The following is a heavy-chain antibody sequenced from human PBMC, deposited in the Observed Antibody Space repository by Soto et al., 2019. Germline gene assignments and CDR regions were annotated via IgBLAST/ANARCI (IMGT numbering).Heavy chain of an antibody. J-gene: IGHJ6*02. CDR2: IGTAGDT. D-gene: IGHD5-12*01. CDR3: ARVPYSGYDKTAYGMDV. CDR1: GFTFSSYD. Sequence: GGSLRLSCAASGFTFSSYDMHWVRQATGKGLEWVSAIGTAGDTYYPGSVKGRFTISRENAKNSLYLQMNSLRAEDTAVYYCARVPYSGYDKTAYGMDVWGQGTTVTVSS. V-gene: IGHV3-13*01.